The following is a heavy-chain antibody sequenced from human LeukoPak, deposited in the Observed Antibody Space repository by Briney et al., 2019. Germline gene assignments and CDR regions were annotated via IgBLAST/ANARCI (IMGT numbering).Heavy chain of an antibody. CDR2: ITGSDGNL. CDR3: ARVRAFSSAFDF. Sequence: PGGSLRLSCAASGFTFSTYVMNWVRQAPGMGLEWLSGITGSDGNLYYADSVKGRFTISRDNAKSTLYLQMDSLRAEDTALYYCARVRAFSSAFDFWGQGILVTVSS. D-gene: IGHD5-18*01. CDR1: GFTFSTYV. J-gene: IGHJ4*02. V-gene: IGHV3-23*01.